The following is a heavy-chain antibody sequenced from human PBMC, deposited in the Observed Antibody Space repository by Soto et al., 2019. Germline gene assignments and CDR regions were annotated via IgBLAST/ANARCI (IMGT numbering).Heavy chain of an antibody. CDR1: TGSRRTYY. V-gene: IGHV4-59*01. Sequence: PSETLSLACSVSTGSRRTYYWTWIRQSPGKGLEWIGQISHTGRTKYNPSLESRVTISVDTSRKQFSLKLTSVTAADTALYYCARDDTTGLFDFWGQGTLVTVSS. CDR2: ISHTGRT. CDR3: ARDDTTGLFDF. J-gene: IGHJ4*02. D-gene: IGHD4-17*01.